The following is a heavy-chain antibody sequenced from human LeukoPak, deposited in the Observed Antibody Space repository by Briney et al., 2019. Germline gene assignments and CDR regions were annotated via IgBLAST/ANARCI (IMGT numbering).Heavy chain of an antibody. V-gene: IGHV1-58*01. CDR1: GLTLTSSA. J-gene: IGHJ6*02. D-gene: IGHD2-2*01. Sequence: GTSEKVSCKASGLTLTSSAVQRVRQAGGQRLEWIGCTVVGSGNTNYAQKFQERVTITRDMSTSTAYMELSSLRSEDTAVYYCARTGENPPAATLYGMDVWGQGTTVTVSS. CDR2: TVVGSGNT. CDR3: ARTGENPPAATLYGMDV.